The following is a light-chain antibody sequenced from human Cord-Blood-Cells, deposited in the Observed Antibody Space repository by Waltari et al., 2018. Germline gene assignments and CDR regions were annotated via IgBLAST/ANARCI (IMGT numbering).Light chain of an antibody. V-gene: IGKV4-1*01. J-gene: IGKJ4*02. CDR1: QSVLYSSNNKNY. Sequence: DIVMTQSPASLAVSMGARATSNCKSSQSVLYSSNNKNYLAWYQQKPGQPPKLLMYWASTRETGVPDRFSGSGSGTDFTLTISSLQAEDVAVYYCQQYYSTPRTFGGGTKVEIK. CDR3: QQYYSTPRT. CDR2: WAS.